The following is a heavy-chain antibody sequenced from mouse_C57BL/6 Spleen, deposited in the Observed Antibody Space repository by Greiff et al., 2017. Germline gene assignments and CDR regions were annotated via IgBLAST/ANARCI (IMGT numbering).Heavy chain of an antibody. CDR2: IYPSDSET. V-gene: IGHV1-61*01. Sequence: VQLQQPGAELVRPGSSVKLSCKASGYTFTSYWMDWVKQRPGQGLEWIGNIYPSDSETHYNQKFKDKATLTVDKSSSTAYMQLSSLTSEDSAVYYCARSSGGYDGAWFAYWGQGTLVTVSA. CDR3: ARSSGGYDGAWFAY. CDR1: GYTFTSYW. D-gene: IGHD2-2*01. J-gene: IGHJ3*01.